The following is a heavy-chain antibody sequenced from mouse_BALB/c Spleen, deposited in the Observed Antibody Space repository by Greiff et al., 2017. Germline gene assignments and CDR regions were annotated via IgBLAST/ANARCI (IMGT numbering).Heavy chain of an antibody. V-gene: IGHV5-9-4*01. D-gene: IGHD3-2*01. J-gene: IGHJ3*01. CDR2: ISSGGSYT. CDR1: GFTFSSYA. CDR3: ARDEGQLGLWFAY. Sequence: EVMLVESGGGLVKPGGSLKLSCAASGFTFSSYAMSWVRQSPEKRLEWVAEISSGGSYTYYPDTVTGRFTISRDNAKNTLYLEMSSLRSEDTAMYYCARDEGQLGLWFAYWGQGTLVTVSA.